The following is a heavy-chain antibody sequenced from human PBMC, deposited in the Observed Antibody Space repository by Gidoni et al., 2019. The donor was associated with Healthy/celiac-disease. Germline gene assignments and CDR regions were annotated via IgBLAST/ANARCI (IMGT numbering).Heavy chain of an antibody. J-gene: IGHJ4*02. Sequence: QVQLQQWGAGLLKPSETLSLSCAVYGGSFSDYYWTWIRQPPGKGLEWIGETNQSGSTNYNPSLKSRVTISVDTSKNQFSLKLSSVTAADTSMYYCARGRGWGFDYWGQGTLVTVSS. CDR1: GGSFSDYY. D-gene: IGHD7-27*01. V-gene: IGHV4-34*01. CDR3: ARGRGWGFDY. CDR2: TNQSGST.